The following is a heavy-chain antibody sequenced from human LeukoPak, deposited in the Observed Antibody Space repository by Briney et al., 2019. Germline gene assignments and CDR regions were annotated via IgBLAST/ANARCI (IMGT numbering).Heavy chain of an antibody. J-gene: IGHJ6*02. CDR1: GGSISSGGYS. CDR3: ARAHGSGTYYYYYGMDV. D-gene: IGHD3-10*01. Sequence: TSETLSLTCAVSGGSISSGGYSWSWIRQPPGKGLEWIGYIYHSGSTYYNPSIKSRVTISVDRSKNQFSLKLSSVPAADTAVYYCARAHGSGTYYYYYGMDVWGQGTTVTVSS. V-gene: IGHV4-30-2*01. CDR2: IYHSGST.